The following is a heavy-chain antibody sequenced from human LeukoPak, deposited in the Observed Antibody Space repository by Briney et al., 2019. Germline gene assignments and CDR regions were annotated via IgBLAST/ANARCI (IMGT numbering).Heavy chain of an antibody. Sequence: SETLSLTCTVSGDSITNFYWSWIRHSDGKGLEWIGRIYGSGSTNYNPSLKSRVTMSVDTSKNQFSLQLTSVTAADTAIYYCARYRVVPAAMDVWGHGTTVTVSS. J-gene: IGHJ6*02. CDR1: GDSITNFY. CDR3: ARYRVVPAAMDV. V-gene: IGHV4-4*07. CDR2: IYGSGST. D-gene: IGHD2-2*01.